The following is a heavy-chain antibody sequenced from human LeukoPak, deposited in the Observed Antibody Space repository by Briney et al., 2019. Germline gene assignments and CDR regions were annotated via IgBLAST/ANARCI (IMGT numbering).Heavy chain of an antibody. CDR2: INPNSGGT. Sequence: GASVKVSCKASGYTFTGDYMHWVRQAPGQGLEWMGWINPNSGGTNYAQKFQGRVTMTRDTSIGTAYMELSRLRSDDTAVYYCARESVYTYGMDVWGQGTTVTVSS. V-gene: IGHV1-2*02. D-gene: IGHD2-2*02. J-gene: IGHJ6*02. CDR3: ARESVYTYGMDV. CDR1: GYTFTGDY.